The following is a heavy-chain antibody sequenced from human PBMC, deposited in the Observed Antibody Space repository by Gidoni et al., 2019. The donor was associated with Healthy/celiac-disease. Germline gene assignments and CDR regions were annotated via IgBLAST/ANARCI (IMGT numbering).Heavy chain of an antibody. Sequence: QLQLQESGSGLVKPSQTLSLTCAVSGGSISSGGYSWSWIRQPPGKGLEWIGYIYHSGSTYYNPSLKSRVTISVDRSKNQFSLKLSSVTAADTAVYYCARDRRDDYEDAFDIWGQGTMVTVSS. J-gene: IGHJ3*02. D-gene: IGHD4-17*01. V-gene: IGHV4-30-2*01. CDR1: GGSISSGGYS. CDR3: ARDRRDDYEDAFDI. CDR2: IYHSGST.